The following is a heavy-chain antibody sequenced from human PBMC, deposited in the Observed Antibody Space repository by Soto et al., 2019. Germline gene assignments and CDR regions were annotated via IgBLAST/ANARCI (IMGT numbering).Heavy chain of an antibody. CDR3: ARAIEWFDP. CDR2: IYYSGST. V-gene: IGHV4-59*01. Sequence: SETLSLTCTVSGGPISSYYWSWIRQPPGKGLEWIGYIYYSGSTNYNPSLKSRVTISVDTSKNQFSLKLSSVTAADTAVYYCARAIEWFDPWGQGTLVTVSS. CDR1: GGPISSYY. J-gene: IGHJ5*02.